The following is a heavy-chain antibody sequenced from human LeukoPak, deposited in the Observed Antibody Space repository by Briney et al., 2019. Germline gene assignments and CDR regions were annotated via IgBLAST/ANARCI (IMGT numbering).Heavy chain of an antibody. J-gene: IGHJ4*02. CDR1: GFTFSGYW. Sequence: ESGGSLRLSCVVSGFTFSGYWMHWVRQAPGKGLVWVSRINSDGSRTSYAESVKGRFTISRDNANNTLHLQMNDLRAEDTAVYYCARGILYGSGTHYAPYDYWGRGTLVTVSS. CDR2: INSDGSRT. D-gene: IGHD3-10*01. V-gene: IGHV3-74*01. CDR3: ARGILYGSGTHYAPYDY.